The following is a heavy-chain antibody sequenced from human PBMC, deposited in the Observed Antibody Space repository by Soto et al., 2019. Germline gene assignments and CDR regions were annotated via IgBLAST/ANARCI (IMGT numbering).Heavy chain of an antibody. CDR2: ISYDGSNK. J-gene: IGHJ6*02. Sequence: QVQLVESGGGVVQPGRSLRLSCAASGFTFSSYGMHWVRQAPGKGLEWVAVISYDGSNKYYADSVKGRFTISRDNSKNTLYLQMNSRRAEDTAVYYCAKDLGLYDSSGYYPRYYYYGMDVWGQGTTVTVSS. V-gene: IGHV3-30*18. D-gene: IGHD3-22*01. CDR3: AKDLGLYDSSGYYPRYYYYGMDV. CDR1: GFTFSSYG.